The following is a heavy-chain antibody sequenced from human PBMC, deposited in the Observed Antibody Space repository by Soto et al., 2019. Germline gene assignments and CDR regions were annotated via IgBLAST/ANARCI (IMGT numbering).Heavy chain of an antibody. V-gene: IGHV4-61*01. D-gene: IGHD3-10*01. CDR3: AREIVLLWFGEPALRYGMDV. J-gene: IGHJ6*02. CDR1: GDSVSSTTYY. CDR2: IYYTGST. Sequence: PSETLSLTCTVSGDSVSSTTYYWSWIRQPPGKGLEWIGFIYYTGSTHYNPSLKSRVTISIDTSKNQFSLKLSSVTAADTAVYYCAREIVLLWFGEPALRYGMDVWGQGTTVTVSS.